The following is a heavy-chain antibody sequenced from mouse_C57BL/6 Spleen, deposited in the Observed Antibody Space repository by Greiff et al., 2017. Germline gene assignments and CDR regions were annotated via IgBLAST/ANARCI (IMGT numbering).Heavy chain of an antibody. V-gene: IGHV14-3*01. CDR2: IDPANGNT. J-gene: IGHJ4*01. CDR3: AGSSYDYDGGYAMDY. Sequence: DVQLQESVAELVRPGASVKLSCTASGFNIKNTYMHWVKQRPEQGLEWIGRIDPANGNTKYAPKFQGKATITADTSSNTAYLQLSSLTSEDTAIYYCAGSSYDYDGGYAMDYWGQGTSVTVSS. D-gene: IGHD2-4*01. CDR1: GFNIKNTY.